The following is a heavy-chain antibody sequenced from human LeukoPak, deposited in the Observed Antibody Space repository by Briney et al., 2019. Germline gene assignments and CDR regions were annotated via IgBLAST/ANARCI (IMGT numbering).Heavy chain of an antibody. D-gene: IGHD6-13*01. CDR1: GFTFSSSN. V-gene: IGHV3-21*01. CDR3: AKEGRSTTPGY. CDR2: ISSSSSSI. Sequence: PGGSLRLSCAASGFTFSSSNMDWVRQAPGKGLEWVSSISSSSSSIYYTDSVKGRFTISRDNTKNSLSLQMNSLRAEDTAVYFCAKEGRSTTPGYWGQGTLVTVSS. J-gene: IGHJ4*02.